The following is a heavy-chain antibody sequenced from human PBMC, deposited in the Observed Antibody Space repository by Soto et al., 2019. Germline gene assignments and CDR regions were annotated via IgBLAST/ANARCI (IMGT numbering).Heavy chain of an antibody. Sequence: SQTLSLTCAISGDSVSSNSAAWNWIRQSPSRGLEWLGRTYYRSKWYNDYAVSVKSRITINPDTSKNQFSLQLNSVTPEDTAVYYCARGVXSGGAVAGNYYYYGMDVWGQGTTVTVSS. V-gene: IGHV6-1*01. CDR1: GDSVSSNSAA. CDR2: TYYRSKWYN. CDR3: ARGVXSGGAVAGNYYYYGMDV. J-gene: IGHJ6*02. D-gene: IGHD6-19*01.